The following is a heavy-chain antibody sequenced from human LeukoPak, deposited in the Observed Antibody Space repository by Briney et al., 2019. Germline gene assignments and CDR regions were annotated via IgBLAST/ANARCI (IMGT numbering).Heavy chain of an antibody. CDR3: TRDGGDSTKTAFDM. CDR1: GFTFSDYI. D-gene: IGHD2/OR15-2a*01. V-gene: IGHV3-72*01. J-gene: IGHJ3*02. Sequence: PGGSLRLSCAASGFTFSDYILDWVRQAPGKGLEWVGRIRRGTNNYTTEYAASVKGRFIISRDDSKNSLYLHMNSLKTEDTAVYHCTRDGGDSTKTAFDMWGQGTMDTVSS. CDR2: IRRGTNNYTT.